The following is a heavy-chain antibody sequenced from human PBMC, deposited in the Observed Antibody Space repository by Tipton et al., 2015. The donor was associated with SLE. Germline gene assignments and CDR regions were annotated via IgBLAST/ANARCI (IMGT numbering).Heavy chain of an antibody. CDR2: IYHSGTI. Sequence: TLSLTCAVSGPSISTDYYWGWIRQPPGKGLEWFGSIYHSGTIYYNPSPKSRVTLSVDTSENQFSLKWSSVTAADTAVYYCARQVAQGTWAFDYWGQGTLVTVSS. D-gene: IGHD5-12*01. J-gene: IGHJ4*02. V-gene: IGHV4-38-2*01. CDR3: ARQVAQGTWAFDY. CDR1: GPSISTDYY.